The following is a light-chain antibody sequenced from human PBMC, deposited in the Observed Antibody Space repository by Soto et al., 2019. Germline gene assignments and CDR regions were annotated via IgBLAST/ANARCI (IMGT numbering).Light chain of an antibody. Sequence: QSVLTQPASVSGAPGKSITVSCTGTSSDVGGYNYVSWYQQYPGKVPRLMIYDVTNRPSGVSNRFSGSKSGNTASLTISGLQAEDEADYYCSSYRRGTTYVFGTGTKVTVL. CDR2: DVT. J-gene: IGLJ1*01. V-gene: IGLV2-14*01. CDR1: SSDVGGYNY. CDR3: SSYRRGTTYV.